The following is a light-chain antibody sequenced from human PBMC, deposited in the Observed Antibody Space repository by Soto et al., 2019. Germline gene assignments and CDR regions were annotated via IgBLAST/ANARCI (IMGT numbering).Light chain of an antibody. V-gene: IGKV3-15*01. CDR2: GAS. CDR3: QQYNNWPT. J-gene: IGKJ2*01. Sequence: EIVMTQSPATLSVSPGERATLSCRASQSVSSNLAWYQQKPGQAPRFLIYGASTRATGIPARFSGSGSGTEFTLTISSLQSEDFAVYYWQQYNNWPTFGQGNKLEIK. CDR1: QSVSSN.